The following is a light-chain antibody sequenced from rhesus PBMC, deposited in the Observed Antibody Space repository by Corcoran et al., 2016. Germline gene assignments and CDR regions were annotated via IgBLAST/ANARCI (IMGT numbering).Light chain of an antibody. V-gene: IGKV3-10*01. J-gene: IGKJ1*01. CDR1: QSVSSY. CDR3: YQHSSGLT. CDR2: VAS. Sequence: QVILTQSPATLSLSPGERATLSCRASQSVSSYLAWYQLKPGQAPRLLIYVASCRATGIPDRLSGSGSGTDFTLTISSLEPEDVGVYHCYQHSSGLTFGQGTKVEIK.